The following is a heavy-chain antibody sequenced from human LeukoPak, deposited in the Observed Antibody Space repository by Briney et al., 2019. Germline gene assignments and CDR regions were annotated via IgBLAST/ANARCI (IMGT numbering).Heavy chain of an antibody. J-gene: IGHJ4*02. D-gene: IGHD3-10*01. CDR2: INHSGST. V-gene: IGHV4-34*01. Sequence: PSETLSLTCAVYGGSFSGYYWSWIRQPPGKGLEWIGEINHSGSTNYNPSLKSRVTISVDTSKNQFSLKLSSVTAADTAVYYCARGYYYGSGSYYKPDFDYWGQGTLVIVSS. CDR1: GGSFSGYY. CDR3: ARGYYYGSGSYYKPDFDY.